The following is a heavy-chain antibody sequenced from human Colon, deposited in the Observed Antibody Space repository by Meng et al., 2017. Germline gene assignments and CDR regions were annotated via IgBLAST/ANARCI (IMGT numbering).Heavy chain of an antibody. Sequence: ASVKVSCKASGYTFNSHGFSWARLAPGQGLEWMGWLSPYSVNTKYAQKFQGRLSLTSETSTKTAYMELRDLTSDDSAIYYCALGTNEYFQHWGQGTLVTVSS. CDR3: ALGTNEYFQH. D-gene: IGHD2-8*01. CDR2: LSPYSVNT. CDR1: GYTFNSHG. J-gene: IGHJ1*01. V-gene: IGHV1-18*04.